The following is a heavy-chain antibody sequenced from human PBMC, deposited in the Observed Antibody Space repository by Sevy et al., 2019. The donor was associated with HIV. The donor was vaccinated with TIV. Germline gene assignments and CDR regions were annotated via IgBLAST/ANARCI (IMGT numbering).Heavy chain of an antibody. CDR2: ISYDGSNK. CDR1: GFTFSSYA. J-gene: IGHJ3*02. D-gene: IGHD2-15*01. Sequence: GGSLRLSCAASGFTFSSYAMHWVRQAPGKGLEWVAVISYDGSNKYYADSVKGRFTSSRDNSKNTLYLQMNSLRAEDTAVYDWARDPRGSGGCCCPNGAFDIWGQGTMVTVSS. CDR3: ARDPRGSGGCCCPNGAFDI. V-gene: IGHV3-30-3*01.